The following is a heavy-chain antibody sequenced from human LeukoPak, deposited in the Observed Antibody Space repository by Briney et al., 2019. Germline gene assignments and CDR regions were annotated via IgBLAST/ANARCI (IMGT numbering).Heavy chain of an antibody. CDR3: ATYYDSSGYTDAFEI. CDR2: FDPEDGET. V-gene: IGHV1-24*01. Sequence: ASVKVSCKVSGYTLTELSMHWVRQAPGTGLEWMGGFDPEDGETIYAQKLQGRVTMTEDTSTDTAYMELSSLRSEETDVYYCATYYDSSGYTDAFEISGDGTMVTVSS. D-gene: IGHD3-22*01. J-gene: IGHJ3*02. CDR1: GYTLTELS.